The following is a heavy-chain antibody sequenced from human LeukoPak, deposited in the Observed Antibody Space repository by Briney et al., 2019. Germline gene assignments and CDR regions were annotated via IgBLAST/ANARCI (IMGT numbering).Heavy chain of an antibody. D-gene: IGHD4-17*01. J-gene: IGHJ6*02. CDR3: ARSLPRTPRTTVTFYYYYYGIDV. CDR1: GYTFTSYG. Sequence: ASVKVSCKASGYTFTSYGISWVRQAPGQGLEWMGWISAYNGNTSYAQKLQGRVTMTTDTSTSTAYMELRSLRSDVTAVYYCARSLPRTPRTTVTFYYYYYGIDVWGQGTTVTVSS. V-gene: IGHV1-18*01. CDR2: ISAYNGNT.